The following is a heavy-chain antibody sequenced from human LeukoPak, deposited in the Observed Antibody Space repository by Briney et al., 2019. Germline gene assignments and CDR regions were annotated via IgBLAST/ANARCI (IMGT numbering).Heavy chain of an antibody. J-gene: IGHJ5*02. CDR1: GFTFNNGW. Sequence: PGGSLRLSCAASGFTFNNGWMNWVRQAPGKGLEWVGRIKSKNVGGTTDYAAPVKGRFTISRDDSKNTVYLQMNSLKIEDTAVYYCTSHAAFDPWGQGTLVTVS. CDR3: TSHAAFDP. V-gene: IGHV3-15*01. CDR2: IKSKNVGGTT.